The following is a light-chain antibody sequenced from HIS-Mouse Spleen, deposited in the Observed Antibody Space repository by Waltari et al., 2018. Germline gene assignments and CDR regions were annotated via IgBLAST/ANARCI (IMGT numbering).Light chain of an antibody. CDR3: SSYTSSSTYV. CDR2: EVS. V-gene: IGLV2-14*01. Sequence: QSALTQPASVSGSPGQSITIPCTGTSSDVGAYNSVSWYQQHPGKAPKLMIYEVSNRPSGVSNRFSGSKSGNTASLTISGLQAEDEADYYCSSYTSSSTYVFGTGTKVTVL. J-gene: IGLJ1*01. CDR1: SSDVGAYNS.